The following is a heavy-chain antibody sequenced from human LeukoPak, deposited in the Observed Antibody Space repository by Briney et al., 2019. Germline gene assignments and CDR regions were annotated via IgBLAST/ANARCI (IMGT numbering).Heavy chain of an antibody. D-gene: IGHD3-22*01. Sequence: GGSLRLSCAASGFTFSNAWMSWVRQAPGKGLEWVGRIKSKTDGGTTDYAAPVKGRFTISRDDSKSTLYLQMNSLKTEDTAVYYCTTDWSYYYDSSGYRFDYWGQGTLVTVSS. CDR3: TTDWSYYYDSSGYRFDY. CDR1: GFTFSNAW. CDR2: IKSKTDGGTT. J-gene: IGHJ4*02. V-gene: IGHV3-15*01.